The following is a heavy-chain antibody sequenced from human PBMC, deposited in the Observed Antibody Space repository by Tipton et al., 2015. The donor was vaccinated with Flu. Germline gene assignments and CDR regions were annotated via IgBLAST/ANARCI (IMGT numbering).Heavy chain of an antibody. CDR3: AKDLSRGYRLDDAFDI. V-gene: IGHV3-23*01. Sequence: GSLRLSCAASGFSFKTYAMSWVRQAPGKGLEWVSGISGGGAIRYFADSVKGRFTISRDNSKNTLYLQMNSLRAEDTAVYCCAKDLSRGYRLDDAFDIWGQGTTVSVSS. CDR2: ISGGGAIR. CDR1: GFSFKTYA. J-gene: IGHJ3*02. D-gene: IGHD3-22*01.